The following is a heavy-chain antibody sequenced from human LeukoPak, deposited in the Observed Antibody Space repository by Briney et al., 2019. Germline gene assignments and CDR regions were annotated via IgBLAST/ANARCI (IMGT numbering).Heavy chain of an antibody. J-gene: IGHJ5*02. Sequence: SETLSLTCTVSGGSVSSSSYYWVWIRQPPGKGLEWIGGLYYGGSSLYNPSLKSRVTISVDTSKNQFSLKLSSVTAADTAVYYCARGVRGVITNWFDPWGQGTLVTVSS. V-gene: IGHV4-39*07. CDR2: LYYGGSS. CDR3: ARGVRGVITNWFDP. D-gene: IGHD3-10*01. CDR1: GGSVSSSSYY.